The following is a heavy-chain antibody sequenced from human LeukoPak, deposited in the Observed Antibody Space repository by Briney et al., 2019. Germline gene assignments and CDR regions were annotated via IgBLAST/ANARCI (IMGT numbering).Heavy chain of an antibody. D-gene: IGHD1-14*01. CDR2: IKQDGIEK. J-gene: IGHJ4*02. Sequence: GGSVRLSCAASGFTFSDYALGWVREAPGKGLEWVANIKQDGIEKYYVDSVEGRFTISRDNAKNSLFLQMNNLRVEDTAVYYCARGYNSALDYWGQGSLVTVSS. V-gene: IGHV3-7*04. CDR1: GFTFSDYA. CDR3: ARGYNSALDY.